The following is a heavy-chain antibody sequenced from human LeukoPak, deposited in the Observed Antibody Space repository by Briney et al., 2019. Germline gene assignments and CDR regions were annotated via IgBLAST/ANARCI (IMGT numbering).Heavy chain of an antibody. D-gene: IGHD3-22*01. CDR3: AKDIGPLTYHYDTSGYSGAFDY. CDR1: GFRFDNYA. Sequence: PGGSLRLSCAASGFRFDNYAMHWVRQAPGKGLEWVSSISWNSDSIAYADSVKGRFTISRDNAKNSLYLQMNSLKTEDTVLCYCAKDIGPLTYHYDTSGYSGAFDYWGQGTLVTVSS. J-gene: IGHJ4*02. CDR2: ISWNSDSI. V-gene: IGHV3-9*01.